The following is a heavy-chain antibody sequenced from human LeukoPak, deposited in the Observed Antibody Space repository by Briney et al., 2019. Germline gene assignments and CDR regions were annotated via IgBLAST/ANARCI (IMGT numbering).Heavy chain of an antibody. CDR2: ISAYNGNT. J-gene: IGHJ4*02. V-gene: IGHV1-18*01. Sequence: ASVKVSCKASGGTFSSYAISWVRQAPGQGLEWMGWISAYNGNTNYAQKLQGRVTMTTDTSTSTAYMELRSLRSDDTAVYYCARGQVDTAMGTFDYWGQGTLVTVSS. CDR3: ARGQVDTAMGTFDY. CDR1: GGTFSSYA. D-gene: IGHD5-18*01.